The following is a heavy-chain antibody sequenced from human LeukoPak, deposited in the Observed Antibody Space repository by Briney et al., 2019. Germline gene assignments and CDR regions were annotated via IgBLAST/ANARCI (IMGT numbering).Heavy chain of an antibody. D-gene: IGHD4-17*01. V-gene: IGHV3-23*01. CDR1: GFTFSSYA. J-gene: IGHJ4*02. CDR3: AKAMSTVMGGTDY. CDR2: ISGTGGRT. Sequence: GGSLRLSCAASGFTFSSYAMSWVRQAPGKGLEWVSAISGTGGRTYYADSVKGRFTISRDNSKNTLYLQMNSLRADDTALYYCAKAMSTVMGGTDYWGQGTPVTVSS.